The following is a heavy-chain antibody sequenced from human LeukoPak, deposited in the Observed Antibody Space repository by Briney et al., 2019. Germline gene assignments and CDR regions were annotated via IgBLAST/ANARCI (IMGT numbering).Heavy chain of an antibody. V-gene: IGHV3-20*04. Sequence: GGSLRLSCAASGFTFDDYGMSWVRQAPGKGLERVSGINWNGGSTGYADSVKGRFTISRDNAKNSLYLQMNSLRAEDTALYYCARDWHSGSYHDAFDIWGQGTMVTVSS. CDR1: GFTFDDYG. J-gene: IGHJ3*02. CDR3: ARDWHSGSYHDAFDI. CDR2: INWNGGST. D-gene: IGHD1-26*01.